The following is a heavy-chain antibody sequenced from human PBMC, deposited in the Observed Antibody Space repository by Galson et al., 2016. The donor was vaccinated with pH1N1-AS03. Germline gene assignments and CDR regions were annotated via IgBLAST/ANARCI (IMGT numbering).Heavy chain of an antibody. CDR3: AKDPASGEVWDILGALNWFDP. CDR1: GFSFSASW. V-gene: IGHV3-7*03. J-gene: IGHJ5*02. Sequence: SLRLSCAASGFSFSASWMSWVRQAPGKGLEWVANIRQDGSEKYYVDSVEGRFTISRDNAKNSLYLQMNSLRDEDRAVYYCAKDPASGEVWDILGALNWFDPWGQGTLVTVSS. CDR2: IRQDGSEK. D-gene: IGHD1-26*01.